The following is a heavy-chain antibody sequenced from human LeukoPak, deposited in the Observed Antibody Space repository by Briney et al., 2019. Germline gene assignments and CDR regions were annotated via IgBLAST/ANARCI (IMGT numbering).Heavy chain of an antibody. Sequence: GASVKVSCKASGGTFSSYAISWVRQAPGQGLEWMGRIIPIFGRANYAQKFQGRVTITTDESTSTAYMELSSLRSEDTAVYYCARDVSGSPPAWWFDPWGQGTLVTVSS. D-gene: IGHD1-26*01. J-gene: IGHJ5*02. V-gene: IGHV1-69*05. CDR2: IIPIFGRA. CDR3: ARDVSGSPPAWWFDP. CDR1: GGTFSSYA.